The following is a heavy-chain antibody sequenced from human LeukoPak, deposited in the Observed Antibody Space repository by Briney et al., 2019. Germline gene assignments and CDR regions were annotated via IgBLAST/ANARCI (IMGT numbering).Heavy chain of an antibody. CDR1: GYSISSGYY. J-gene: IGHJ4*02. D-gene: IGHD1-26*01. CDR2: IYHSGST. CDR3: ARISREVVGATPFDY. Sequence: SETLSLTCTVSGYSISSGYYWGWIRQPPGKGLEWIGSIYHSGSTYYNPSLKSRVTISVDTSKNQFSLKLSSVTAADTAVYYCARISREVVGATPFDYWGQGTLVTVSS. V-gene: IGHV4-38-2*02.